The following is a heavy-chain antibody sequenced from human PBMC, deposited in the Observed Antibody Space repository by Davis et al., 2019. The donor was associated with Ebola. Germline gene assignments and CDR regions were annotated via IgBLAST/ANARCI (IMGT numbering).Heavy chain of an antibody. J-gene: IGHJ6*02. CDR3: AKLGTLNFFYAVDV. Sequence: KVSCKGFGYSFSDHWIAWARRMPGKGLEWMGSMYPEDSDMRYSPSFEGQVTMSADRSTSTAYLQWSSLRASDTATYYCAKLGTLNFFYAVDVWGPGTTVTVSS. D-gene: IGHD2/OR15-2a*01. CDR2: MYPEDSDM. V-gene: IGHV5-51*01. CDR1: GYSFSDHW.